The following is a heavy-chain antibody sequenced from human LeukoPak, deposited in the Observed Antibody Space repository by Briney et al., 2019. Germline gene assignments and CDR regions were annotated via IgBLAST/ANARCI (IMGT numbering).Heavy chain of an antibody. D-gene: IGHD7-27*01. Sequence: PGGSLRLSCTASGFTFSGYAMSWVRQAPGKGLEWVGFIRSKAYGGTTEYAASVKGRFTISRGDSKSIAYLQMNSLKTEDTAVYYCTRDRRGAGDAFDYWGQGTLVTVSS. J-gene: IGHJ4*02. CDR1: GFTFSGYA. V-gene: IGHV3-49*04. CDR3: TRDRRGAGDAFDY. CDR2: IRSKAYGGTT.